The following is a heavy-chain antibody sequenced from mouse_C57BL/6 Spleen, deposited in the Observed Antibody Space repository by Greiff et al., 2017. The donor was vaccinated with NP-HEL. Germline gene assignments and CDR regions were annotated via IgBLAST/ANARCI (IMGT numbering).Heavy chain of an antibody. CDR1: GFTFSSYA. J-gene: IGHJ1*03. CDR3: ARGTVVAYWYFDV. D-gene: IGHD1-1*01. CDR2: ISDGGSYT. Sequence: EVQLVESGGGLVKPGGSLKLSCAASGFTFSSYAMSWVRQTPEKRLEWVATISDGGSYTYYPDNVKGRFTISRDNDKNNLYLQMSHLKSEDTAMYYCARGTVVAYWYFDVWGTGTTVTVSS. V-gene: IGHV5-4*01.